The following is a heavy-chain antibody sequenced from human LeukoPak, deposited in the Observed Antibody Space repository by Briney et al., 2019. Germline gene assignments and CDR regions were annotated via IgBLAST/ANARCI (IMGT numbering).Heavy chain of an antibody. CDR2: INPNSGGT. J-gene: IGHJ4*02. CDR1: GYTFTGYY. CDR3: ARLLRGYCSGGSCYSYFDY. D-gene: IGHD2-15*01. Sequence: ASVKVSCKASGYTFTGYYMHWLRQAPAQGLEWMGWINPNSGGTNYAQKFQGRVTMTRHTSISTAYIELSRLRSDDTAVYYCARLLRGYCSGGSCYSYFDYWGQGTLVTVSS. V-gene: IGHV1-2*02.